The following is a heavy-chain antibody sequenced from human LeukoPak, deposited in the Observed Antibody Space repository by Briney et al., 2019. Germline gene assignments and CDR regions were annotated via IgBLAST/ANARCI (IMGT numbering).Heavy chain of an antibody. CDR3: ARVAAAGTGFVERFDY. D-gene: IGHD6-13*01. V-gene: IGHV3-33*01. CDR1: GFTFSSYG. Sequence: GGSLRLSCAASGFTFSSYGMRWVRQAPGKGLEWVAVIWYDGSNKYYADSVKGRFTISRDNSKNTLYLQMNSLRAEDTAVYYCARVAAAGTGFVERFDYWGQGTLVTVSS. CDR2: IWYDGSNK. J-gene: IGHJ4*02.